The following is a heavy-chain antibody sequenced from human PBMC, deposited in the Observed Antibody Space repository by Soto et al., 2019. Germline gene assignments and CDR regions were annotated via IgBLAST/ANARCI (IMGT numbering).Heavy chain of an antibody. V-gene: IGHV1-46*03. CDR3: ASSGWLANWFGP. J-gene: IGHJ5*02. Sequence: GASVKVSCKASGYTFTSYYMHWVRQAPGQGLEWMGIINPSGGSTSYAQKFQGRVTMTRDTSTSTDYMELSSLRSEDTAVYYCASSGWLANWFGPWGQGTLVTVS. CDR2: INPSGGST. D-gene: IGHD6-19*01. CDR1: GYTFTSYY.